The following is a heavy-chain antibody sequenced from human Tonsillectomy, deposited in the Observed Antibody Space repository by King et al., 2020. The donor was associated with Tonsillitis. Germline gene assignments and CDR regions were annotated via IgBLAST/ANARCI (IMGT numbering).Heavy chain of an antibody. Sequence: VQLVESGGGVVQPGRSLRLSCAASGFTFSSYGMHWVRQAPGKGLEWVAVIWYDGSYKYYADSVKGRITISRDNSKNTLYLQMHSLRGDDTAIYYCARGRSYMAFGGFDLWGPGTLVTVSS. V-gene: IGHV3-33*08. CDR1: GFTFSSYG. CDR3: ARGRSYMAFGGFDL. J-gene: IGHJ2*01. D-gene: IGHD3-3*01. CDR2: IWYDGSYK.